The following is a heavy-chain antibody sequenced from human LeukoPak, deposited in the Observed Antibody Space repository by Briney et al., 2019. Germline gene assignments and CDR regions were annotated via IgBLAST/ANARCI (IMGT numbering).Heavy chain of an antibody. CDR3: AKDVLWFGESTQVPFDY. CDR1: GFRVSRKY. CDR2: LHYDGTT. J-gene: IGHJ4*02. Sequence: PGGSLRLSCAASGFRVSRKYMTWVRQAPGKGLEWVSLLHYDGTTYYADSVKGRFTISRDNSKNTLNLQMNSLRAEDTAVYYCAKDVLWFGESTQVPFDYWGQGTLVTVSS. V-gene: IGHV3-53*05. D-gene: IGHD3-10*01.